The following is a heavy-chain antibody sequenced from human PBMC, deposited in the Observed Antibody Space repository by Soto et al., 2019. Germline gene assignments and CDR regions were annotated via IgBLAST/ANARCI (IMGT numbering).Heavy chain of an antibody. CDR1: GFTFSSYT. Sequence: GGSLRLSCAASGFTFSSYTMNWVRQTPGKGLEWVSSISSRSSYIYYADSVKGRFTISRDNAKISVYLQMNSLRAEDTAVYYCARDQRYDFWSGYYRDYGREVWGQGTTVTVSS. V-gene: IGHV3-21*01. D-gene: IGHD3-3*01. CDR3: ARDQRYDFWSGYYRDYGREV. CDR2: ISSRSSYI. J-gene: IGHJ6*02.